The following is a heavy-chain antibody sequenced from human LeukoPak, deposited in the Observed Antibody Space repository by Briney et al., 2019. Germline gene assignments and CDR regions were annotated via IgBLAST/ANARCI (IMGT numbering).Heavy chain of an antibody. D-gene: IGHD6-13*01. CDR2: IYHSGST. V-gene: IGHV4-59*01. J-gene: IGHJ5*02. CDR3: ARGSEQLVYGT. CDR1: GGSISSYY. Sequence: SETLSLTCTVSGGSISSYYWSWIRQPPGKGLEWIGYIYHSGSTNYNPSLKGRVTISVDTSKNQFSLKLSSVTAADTAVYYCARGSEQLVYGTWGQGTLVTVSS.